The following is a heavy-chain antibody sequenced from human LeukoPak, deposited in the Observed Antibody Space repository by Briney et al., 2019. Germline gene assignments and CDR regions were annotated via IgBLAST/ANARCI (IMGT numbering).Heavy chain of an antibody. D-gene: IGHD6-13*01. CDR1: GYTFTSYA. V-gene: IGHV1-3*01. J-gene: IGHJ4*02. Sequence: ASVKVSCKASGYTFTSYAMHWVRQAPGQRLEWMGWINAGNGNTKYSQKFQGRVTITRDTSASTAYMELSSLRSEDTAVYYCAREAWGSSCSDYWGQGTLVTVSS. CDR3: AREAWGSSCSDY. CDR2: INAGNGNT.